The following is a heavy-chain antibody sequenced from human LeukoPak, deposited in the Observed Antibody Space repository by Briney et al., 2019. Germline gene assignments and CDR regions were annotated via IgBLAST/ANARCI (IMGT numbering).Heavy chain of an antibody. CDR3: ARDPRDIVVVPAATWYFDY. CDR1: GYTFIYYY. J-gene: IGHJ4*02. CDR2: INPNSGGT. Sequence: GASVKVSCKASGYTFIYYYIYWVRQAPGHGLEWMGWINPNSGGTNYAQKFQGRVTMTRDTSISTAYMELSRLRSDDTAVYYCARDPRDIVVVPAATWYFDYWGQGTLVTVSS. V-gene: IGHV1-2*02. D-gene: IGHD2-2*01.